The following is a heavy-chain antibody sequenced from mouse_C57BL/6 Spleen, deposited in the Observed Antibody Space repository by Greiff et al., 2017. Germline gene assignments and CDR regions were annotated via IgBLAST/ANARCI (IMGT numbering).Heavy chain of an antibody. V-gene: IGHV5-17*01. D-gene: IGHD1-1*01. J-gene: IGHJ4*01. CDR1: GFTFSDYG. Sequence: DVHLVESGAGLVKPGGSLKLSCAASGFTFSDYGMHWVRQAPEKGLEWVAYISSGSSTIYYAETVKGRFTISQDNATNTLFLQLNSLRSEDTAMYYCAREGIYYFGRRPSMDYWGQGTSVTVSS. CDR2: ISSGSSTI. CDR3: AREGIYYFGRRPSMDY.